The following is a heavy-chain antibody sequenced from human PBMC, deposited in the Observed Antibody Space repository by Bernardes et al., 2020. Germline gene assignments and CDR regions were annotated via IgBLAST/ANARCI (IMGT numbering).Heavy chain of an antibody. J-gene: IGHJ4*02. V-gene: IGHV3-48*02. CDR3: ARDAKSAFDY. Sequence: GGSLRLSCAASGFSINDYSVNWVRQAPGKGLEWIAYLRGSDDTIFYADSVKGRFTISRDNPKNSMSLQMNSLRDEDTAIYYCARDAKSAFDYWGQGTLVTVSS. CDR2: LRGSDDTI. CDR1: GFSINDYS.